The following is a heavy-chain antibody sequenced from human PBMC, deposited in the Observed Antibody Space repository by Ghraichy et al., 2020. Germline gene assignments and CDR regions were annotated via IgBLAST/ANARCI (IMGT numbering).Heavy chain of an antibody. Sequence: ASVKVSCKASGYTVTGYYMHWVRQAPGQGLEWMGRINPNSGDTNYAQKFQGRVTMTRDTSISTAYMELSRLRSDDTAVYYCARFTRASSGWYGFDYWGQGTLVTVSS. D-gene: IGHD6-19*01. CDR2: INPNSGDT. CDR1: GYTVTGYY. CDR3: ARFTRASSGWYGFDY. J-gene: IGHJ4*02. V-gene: IGHV1-2*06.